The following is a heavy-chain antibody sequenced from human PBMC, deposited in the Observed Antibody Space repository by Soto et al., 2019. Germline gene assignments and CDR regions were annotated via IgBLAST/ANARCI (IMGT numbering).Heavy chain of an antibody. CDR3: AKTDKFNPQSSGWANRFDY. D-gene: IGHD6-19*01. Sequence: EVQLLESGGGLVQPGGSLRLSCAASGITFSSYAMTWVRQAPGKGLEWVSTISRSGDSTYYRDSVKGRFTISRDNSKNTVYLQMNSLRAEDTAGYYCAKTDKFNPQSSGWANRFDYWGQGTLVTVSS. J-gene: IGHJ4*02. CDR1: GITFSSYA. CDR2: ISRSGDST. V-gene: IGHV3-23*01.